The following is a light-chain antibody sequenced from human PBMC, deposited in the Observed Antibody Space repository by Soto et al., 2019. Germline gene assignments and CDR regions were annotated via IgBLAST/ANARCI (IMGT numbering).Light chain of an antibody. V-gene: IGKV3-20*01. CDR1: QSVSSTY. CDR3: QQYGSSIFT. CDR2: GAS. Sequence: EIVLTQSPGTLSLSPGERATLSCRASQSVSSTYLAWYQQKPGQAPRLLIYGASSRATGIPDRVSGSGSGTDFTLTISRLEPEEFAVYYCQQYGSSIFTFGPGTKVDIK. J-gene: IGKJ3*01.